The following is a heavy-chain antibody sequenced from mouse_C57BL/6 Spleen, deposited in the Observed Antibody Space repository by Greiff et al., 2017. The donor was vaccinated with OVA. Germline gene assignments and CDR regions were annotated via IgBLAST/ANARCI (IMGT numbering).Heavy chain of an antibody. J-gene: IGHJ4*01. V-gene: IGHV5-9-1*02. CDR3: TRDHGYNAMDY. CDR1: GFTFSSYA. CDR2: ISSGGDYI. Sequence: EVHLVESGEGLVKPGGSLKLSCAASGFTFSSYAMSWVRQTPEKRLEWVAYISSGGDYIYYADTVKGRFTISRDNARNTLYLQMSSLKSEDTAMYYCTRDHGYNAMDYWGQGTSVTVSS.